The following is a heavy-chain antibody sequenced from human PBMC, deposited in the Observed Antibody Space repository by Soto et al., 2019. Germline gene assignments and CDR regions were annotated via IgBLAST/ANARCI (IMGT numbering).Heavy chain of an antibody. CDR1: GFTFSSYG. V-gene: IGHV3-30*18. Sequence: QVQLVESGGGVVQPGRSLRLSCAASGFTFSSYGMHWVRQAPGKGLEWVAVISYDGSNKYYADSVKGRFTISRDNSKNTLYLQMNSLRAEDTAVYYCAKVRAYSSGAWGQGTPVTVSS. J-gene: IGHJ5*02. CDR3: AKVRAYSSGA. D-gene: IGHD5-12*01. CDR2: ISYDGSNK.